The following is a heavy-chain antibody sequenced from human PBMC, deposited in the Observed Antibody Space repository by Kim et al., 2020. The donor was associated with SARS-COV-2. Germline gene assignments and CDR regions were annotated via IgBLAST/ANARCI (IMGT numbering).Heavy chain of an antibody. CDR1: GGTFSSYA. CDR2: IIPIFGTA. V-gene: IGHV1-69*13. D-gene: IGHD3-22*01. Sequence: SVKVSCKASGGTFSSYAISWVRQAPGQGLEWMGGIIPIFGTANYAQKFQGRVTITADESTSTAYMELSSLRSEDTAVYYCATSGEDTYYYDSSGYFNWFDPWGQGTLVTVSS. J-gene: IGHJ5*02. CDR3: ATSGEDTYYYDSSGYFNWFDP.